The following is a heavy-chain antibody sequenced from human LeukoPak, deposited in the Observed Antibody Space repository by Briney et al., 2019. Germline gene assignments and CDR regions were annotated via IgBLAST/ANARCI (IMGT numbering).Heavy chain of an antibody. V-gene: IGHV4-59*12. CDR2: IYYSGST. CDR3: ARGYSSSWYPWFDP. CDR1: GGSISSYY. J-gene: IGHJ5*02. D-gene: IGHD6-13*01. Sequence: PSETLSLTCTVSGGSISSYYWSWIRQPPGKGLEWIGYIYYSGSTNYNPSLKSRVTISVDTSKNQFSLKLSSVTAADTAVYYCARGYSSSWYPWFDPWGQGTLVTVSS.